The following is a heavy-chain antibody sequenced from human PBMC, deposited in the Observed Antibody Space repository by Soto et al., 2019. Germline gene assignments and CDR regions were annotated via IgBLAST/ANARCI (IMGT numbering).Heavy chain of an antibody. Sequence: QVQLVQSGAEVKKPGSSVKVSCKASGGTFSTYDICWVRQAPGQGLEWMGGIIPLFGTANYAQKLQGRATIIEDESTRTAYMELRRLRSEDTAVYYCAINEGTDGYKFAYWGQGPLVTVSS. CDR2: IIPLFGTA. V-gene: IGHV1-69*01. CDR3: AINEGTDGYKFAY. D-gene: IGHD5-12*01. J-gene: IGHJ4*02. CDR1: GGTFSTYD.